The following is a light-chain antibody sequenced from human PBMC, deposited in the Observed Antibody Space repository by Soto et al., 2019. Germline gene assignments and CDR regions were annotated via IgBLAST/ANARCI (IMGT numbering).Light chain of an antibody. CDR2: DAS. Sequence: DIQMTQSPSTLSASVGDRVTITCRASQSISSWLAWYQQKPGKAPKLLIYDASSLESGVPSRFSGSGSGTEFTLTISSLQPDDFATYYCQQYNSYSTSAQVTKVDI. CDR1: QSISSW. CDR3: QQYNSYST. V-gene: IGKV1-5*01. J-gene: IGKJ1*01.